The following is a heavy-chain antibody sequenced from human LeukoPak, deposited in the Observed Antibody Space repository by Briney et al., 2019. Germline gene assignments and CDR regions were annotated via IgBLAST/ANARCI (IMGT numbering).Heavy chain of an antibody. J-gene: IGHJ3*01. Sequence: GASVTVSFTASGYTFTAYYIHWVRQAPGQGLERMGWVNPNSGGTKYTQNFEGRVTMTRDTSISTAYMEVSRLRSDDTAVYCCARDLDYNDNSDYDSFDVWGQGTMVTVSS. CDR3: ARDLDYNDNSDYDSFDV. V-gene: IGHV1-2*02. D-gene: IGHD3-22*01. CDR1: GYTFTAYY. CDR2: VNPNSGGT.